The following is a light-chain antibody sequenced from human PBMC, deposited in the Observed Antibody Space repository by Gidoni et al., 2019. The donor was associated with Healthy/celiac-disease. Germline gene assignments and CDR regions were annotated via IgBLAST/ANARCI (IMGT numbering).Light chain of an antibody. V-gene: IGLV2-23*01. CDR2: EGS. CDR3: CSYAGSVV. CDR1: SRDVGVHNL. J-gene: IGLJ2*01. Sequence: QSALTQPAYVSGSPGQSITSSCTGTSRDVGVHNLVSWYQQHPGNAPKLMIYEGSKRPSGVSKRFSGSKSCNTASLTISGLQPEDEADYYCCSYAGSVVFGGGTKRTVL.